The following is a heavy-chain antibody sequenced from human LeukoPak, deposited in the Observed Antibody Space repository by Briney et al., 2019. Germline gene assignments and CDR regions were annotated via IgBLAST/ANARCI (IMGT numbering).Heavy chain of an antibody. CDR2: INQDGSTK. Sequence: GGSLRLSCAASGFTFSSSWMSWVRQAPGKGLEWVANINQDGSTKQYGDSVKGRFTISRDNAKNSLYVQMNSLRGEDTAVYYCAEGDYMDVWGKGTTVTVFS. CDR1: GFTFSSSW. J-gene: IGHJ6*03. CDR3: AEGDYMDV. V-gene: IGHV3-7*01.